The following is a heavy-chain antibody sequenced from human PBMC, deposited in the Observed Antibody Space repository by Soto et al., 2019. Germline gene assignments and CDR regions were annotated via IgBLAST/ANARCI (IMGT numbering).Heavy chain of an antibody. CDR3: ARGSIAARLYYYMDV. J-gene: IGHJ6*03. D-gene: IGHD6-6*01. Sequence: ASVKVSCTASGYTFTSYDINWVRQATGQGLEWMGWMNPNSGNTGYAQKFQGRVTMTRNTSISTAYMELSSLRSEDTAVYYCARGSIAARLYYYMDVWGKRTTVTVSS. CDR2: MNPNSGNT. CDR1: GYTFTSYD. V-gene: IGHV1-8*01.